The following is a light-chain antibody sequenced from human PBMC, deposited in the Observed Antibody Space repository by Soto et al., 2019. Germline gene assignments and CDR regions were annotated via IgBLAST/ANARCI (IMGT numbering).Light chain of an antibody. CDR2: GAS. Sequence: EIVMTQSPATLSVSPGERATLSCRASQSVSSDLAWYHQKPGQAPRLLIYGASTRATGIPARFSGSGSGTEFTLTINSLQSEDFAVYYCQRYNSWPRTFGQGTKVDI. J-gene: IGKJ1*01. CDR1: QSVSSD. CDR3: QRYNSWPRT. V-gene: IGKV3-15*01.